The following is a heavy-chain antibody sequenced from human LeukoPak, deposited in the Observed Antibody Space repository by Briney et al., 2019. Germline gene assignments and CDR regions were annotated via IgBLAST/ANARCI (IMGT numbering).Heavy chain of an antibody. D-gene: IGHD1-26*01. CDR3: GRIASGTNIDY. V-gene: IGHV3-30-3*01. CDR2: ISSDGSNE. CDR1: GFTFSSHY. Sequence: GGSLRLSCAASGFTFSSHYMHWVRQAPGKGLEWVSAISSDGSNEDYADSVKGRITMSRDNSKSTLFLQMNSLRAEDTAVYYCGRIASGTNIDYWGQGTLLTVSS. J-gene: IGHJ4*02.